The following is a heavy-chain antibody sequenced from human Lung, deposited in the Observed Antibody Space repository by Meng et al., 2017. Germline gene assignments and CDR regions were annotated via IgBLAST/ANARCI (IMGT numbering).Heavy chain of an antibody. V-gene: IGHV4-34*01. D-gene: IGHD4-11*01. Sequence: VQLQAGCAGLLKPSETLSLPCVVSGGSFSDYYGSWIRQPPGKGLEWIGEINHSGSTNYNPSLESRATISVDTSQNNLSLKLSSVTAADSAVYYCARGPTTMAHDFDYWGQGTLVTVSS. CDR3: ARGPTTMAHDFDY. J-gene: IGHJ4*02. CDR1: GGSFSDYY. CDR2: INHSGST.